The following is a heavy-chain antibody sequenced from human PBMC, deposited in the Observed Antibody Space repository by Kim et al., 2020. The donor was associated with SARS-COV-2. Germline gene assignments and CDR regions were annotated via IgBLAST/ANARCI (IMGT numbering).Heavy chain of an antibody. CDR1: GYTLTDYY. J-gene: IGHJ4*02. CDR2: INPQDGAT. CDR3: AKARLTTVVREADY. Sequence: ASVKVSCKASGYTLTDYYIHWVRQAPGQGLEWIGWINPQDGATNYVQKFQDRVTMTRDTSTSTAFMELGSLRSDDTAIYYCAKARLTTVVREADYWGQGTLVTVSS. V-gene: IGHV1-2*02. D-gene: IGHD2-21*01.